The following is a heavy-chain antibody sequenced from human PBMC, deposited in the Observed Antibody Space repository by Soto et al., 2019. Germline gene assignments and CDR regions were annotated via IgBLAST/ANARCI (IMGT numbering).Heavy chain of an antibody. V-gene: IGHV3-23*01. CDR2: ISGGRSGT. Sequence: EVQLLESGGGLVQPGGSLRLSCAASGFTFSTYAMSWVRQAPGKGLEWVSAISGGRSGTYYEDSVRGRCTLARDDSTNPLYLQMNSLRAEDTAIYYWAKGSLGYCSGAFCYFFDFWGQGTVVTVPS. CDR3: AKGSLGYCSGAFCYFFDF. D-gene: IGHD2-15*01. CDR1: GFTFSTYA. J-gene: IGHJ4*02.